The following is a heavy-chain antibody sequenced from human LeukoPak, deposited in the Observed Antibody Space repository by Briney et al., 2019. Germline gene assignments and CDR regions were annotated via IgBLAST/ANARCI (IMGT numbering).Heavy chain of an antibody. CDR2: IYYSGST. V-gene: IGHV4-61*01. D-gene: IGHD3-22*01. Sequence: SETLSLTCTVSGGSVSSGSYYWSWIRQPPGKGLEWIGYIYYSGSTNYNPSLKSRVTISVDTSKNQFSLRLSSVTAADTAVYYCAKEGYDSSGYYPSDYYGMDVWGQGTTVTVSS. CDR3: AKEGYDSSGYYPSDYYGMDV. J-gene: IGHJ6*02. CDR1: GGSVSSGSYY.